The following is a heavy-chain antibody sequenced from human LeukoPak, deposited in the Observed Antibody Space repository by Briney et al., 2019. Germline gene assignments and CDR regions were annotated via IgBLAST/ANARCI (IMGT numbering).Heavy chain of an antibody. V-gene: IGHV4-39*07. J-gene: IGHJ4*02. Sequence: SETLSLTCTVSGGSISSSSYYWGWIRQPPGNGLEWIGSIYYSGSTYYNPSLKSRVTISVDTSKNQFSLKLSSVTAADTAVYYCAAGYSSSWPYFDYWGQGTLVTVSS. D-gene: IGHD6-13*01. CDR2: IYYSGST. CDR3: AAGYSSSWPYFDY. CDR1: GGSISSSSYY.